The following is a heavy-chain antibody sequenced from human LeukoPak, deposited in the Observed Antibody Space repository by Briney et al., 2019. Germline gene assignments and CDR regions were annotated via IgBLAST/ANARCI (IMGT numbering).Heavy chain of an antibody. CDR3: ARHLSGVTGYTYGRGIDY. CDR1: GFTFSRYW. D-gene: IGHD5-18*01. J-gene: IGHJ4*02. V-gene: IGHV3-7*01. CDR2: IKQDGSEK. Sequence: GALRLSCAASGFTFSRYWMSWVRQAPGKGLEWVANIKQDGSEKNYVDSVKGRFTISRDNAKKSLYLQMNSLRAEDTAVYYRARHLSGVTGYTYGRGIDYWGQGTLVTVSS.